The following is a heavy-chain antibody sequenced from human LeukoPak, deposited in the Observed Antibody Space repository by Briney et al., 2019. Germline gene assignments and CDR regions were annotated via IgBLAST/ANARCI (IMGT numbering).Heavy chain of an antibody. CDR2: IYAGGST. J-gene: IGHJ4*02. D-gene: IGHD2-15*01. CDR3: AKQLGYCSDGNCYFPY. Sequence: GGSLRLSCAASGFTVSGNYMSWIRQAPGKGLEWVSVIYAGGSTYYADSVKGRFTISRDKSKNTVYLQMHSLRAEDTAVYYCAKQLGYCSDGNCYFPYWGQGTLVTVSS. CDR1: GFTVSGNY. V-gene: IGHV3-53*01.